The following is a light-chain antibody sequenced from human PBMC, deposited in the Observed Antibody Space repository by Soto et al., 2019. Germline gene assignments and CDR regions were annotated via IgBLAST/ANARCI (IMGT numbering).Light chain of an antibody. CDR3: QNYNSAPFT. CDR2: GAN. Sequence: DIQMTQSPSSLSASVGDRVTITCRASQGVSNYLAWYQQKPGKVPELLIYGANTLQSGVPSRFSGSGSGTDFTLTISRLQPEDVATYYCQNYNSAPFTFGPWTKVDIK. J-gene: IGKJ3*01. CDR1: QGVSNY. V-gene: IGKV1-27*01.